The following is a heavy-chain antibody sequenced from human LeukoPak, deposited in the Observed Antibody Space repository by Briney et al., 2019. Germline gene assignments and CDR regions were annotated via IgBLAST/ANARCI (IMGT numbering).Heavy chain of an antibody. CDR1: GFTFSDYY. J-gene: IGHJ4*02. V-gene: IGHV3-11*05. Sequence: KAGGSLRLSCAASGFTFSDYYMSWIRQAPGKGLEWVSYISSSSSYTNYADSVKGRFTISRDNAKNSLYLQMNSLRAEDTAVYYCARVFEGDVVVVAASFDYWGQGTLVTVSS. CDR3: ARVFEGDVVVVAASFDY. CDR2: ISSSSSYT. D-gene: IGHD2-15*01.